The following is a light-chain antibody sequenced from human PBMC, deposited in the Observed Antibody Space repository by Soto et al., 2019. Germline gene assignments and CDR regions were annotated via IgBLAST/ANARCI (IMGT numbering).Light chain of an antibody. V-gene: IGLV3-9*01. CDR3: HVWDSSTAV. CDR1: DIVTRN. CDR2: RDV. J-gene: IGLJ3*02. Sequence: SYELTQPLSVSVALGQTAMITCGGNDIVTRNVHWYQRKPGQAPVLVIYRDVNRPSGIPERFSGSNSGNTATLTISRAQAGDEGDYFCHVWDSSTAVFGGGTKVTVL.